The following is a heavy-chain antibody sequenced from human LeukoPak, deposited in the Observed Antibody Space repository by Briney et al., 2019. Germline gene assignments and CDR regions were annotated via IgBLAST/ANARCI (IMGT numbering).Heavy chain of an antibody. V-gene: IGHV4-34*01. CDR2: INHSGST. D-gene: IGHD3-3*01. J-gene: IGHJ1*01. CDR3: ARVSYDFWSGYYRPVEYFQH. Sequence: SETLSLTCAVYGGSFSGYYWSWIRQPLGKGLERIGEINHSGSTNYNPSLKSRVTISVDTSKNQFSLKLSSVTAADTAVYYCARVSYDFWSGYYRPVEYFQHWGQGTLVTVSS. CDR1: GGSFSGYY.